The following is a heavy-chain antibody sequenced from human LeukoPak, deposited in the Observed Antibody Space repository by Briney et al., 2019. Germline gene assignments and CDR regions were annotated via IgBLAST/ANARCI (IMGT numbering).Heavy chain of an antibody. D-gene: IGHD2-8*01. V-gene: IGHV4-39*01. J-gene: IGHJ4*02. Sequence: SSETLSLTCTVSGGSISSTFYYWGWIRQPPGKGLEWIGSINYSGSTYYNPSLKSRVTISVDTSKNQFSLKLSSVTAADTAVYYCARRRFVRGPDVVNPFDYWGQGTLVTVS. CDR1: GGSISSTFYY. CDR2: INYSGST. CDR3: ARRRFVRGPDVVNPFDY.